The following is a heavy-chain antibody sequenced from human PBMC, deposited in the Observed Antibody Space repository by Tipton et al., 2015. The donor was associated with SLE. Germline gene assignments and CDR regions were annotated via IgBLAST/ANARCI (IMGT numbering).Heavy chain of an antibody. Sequence: QSGPEVKGPGSSVKVSCKTSGGPFSTYIMSWVRQAPGQGLEWMGNIIPIFDATDYAETFQGRVTITTDESTSTAYMELRSLRFEDTAVYYCARGQYCGGDCYGPDWFDTWGQGTLVTVSS. D-gene: IGHD2-21*01. CDR1: GGPFSTYI. CDR3: ARGQYCGGDCYGPDWFDT. J-gene: IGHJ5*02. CDR2: IIPIFDAT. V-gene: IGHV1-69*05.